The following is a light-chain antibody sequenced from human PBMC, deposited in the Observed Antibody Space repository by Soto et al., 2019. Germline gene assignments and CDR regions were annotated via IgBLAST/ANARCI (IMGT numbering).Light chain of an antibody. CDR2: GNS. CDR3: QSYDSSLSGPYV. CDR1: SSDVGLYNY. Sequence: QSVLTQPRSVSGSPGQSVTISCTGTSSDVGLYNYVSWYQQHPGKAPKLIIYGNSNRPSGVPDRFSGSKSGTSASLAITGLQAEDEADYYCQSYDSSLSGPYVFGTGTKVTVL. V-gene: IGLV2-11*01. J-gene: IGLJ1*01.